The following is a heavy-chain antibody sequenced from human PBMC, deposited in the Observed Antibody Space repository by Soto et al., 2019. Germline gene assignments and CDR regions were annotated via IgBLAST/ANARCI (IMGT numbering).Heavy chain of an antibody. CDR3: TTGAVVPAAIDYYYYGMDV. D-gene: IGHD2-2*02. Sequence: GGSLRLSCAASGFTFSNAWMNWVRQAPGKGLEWVGRIKSKTDGGTTDYAAPVKGRFTISRDDSKNKLYLQMNSLKTEDTAVYYCTTGAVVPAAIDYYYYGMDVWGQGTTVTVSS. CDR1: GFTFSNAW. CDR2: IKSKTDGGTT. J-gene: IGHJ6*02. V-gene: IGHV3-15*07.